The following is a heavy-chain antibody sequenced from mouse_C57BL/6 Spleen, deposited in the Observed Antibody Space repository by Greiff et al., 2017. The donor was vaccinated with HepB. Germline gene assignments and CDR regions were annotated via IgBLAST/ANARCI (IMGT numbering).Heavy chain of an antibody. CDR3: ARPLSGTGFAY. Sequence: EVQLVESGGGLVKPGGSLKLSCAASGFTFSSYTMSWVRQTPEKRLEWVATISGGGGNTYYPDSVKGRFTISRDNAKNTLYLQMSSLRSEDTALYYCARPLSGTGFAYWGQGTLVTVSA. CDR1: GFTFSSYT. J-gene: IGHJ3*01. CDR2: ISGGGGNT. D-gene: IGHD4-1*01. V-gene: IGHV5-9*01.